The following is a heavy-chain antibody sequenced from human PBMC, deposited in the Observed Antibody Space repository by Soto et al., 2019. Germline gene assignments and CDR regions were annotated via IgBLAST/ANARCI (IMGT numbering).Heavy chain of an antibody. V-gene: IGHV3-15*01. J-gene: IGHJ4*02. CDR3: TTDAYYDFWSGYYG. CDR1: GFTFSNAW. Sequence: GGSLRLSCAASGFTFSNAWMSWVRQAPGKGLEWVGRIKSKTDGGTTDYAAPVKGRFTISRDDSKNTLYLQMNSLKTEDTAVYYCTTDAYYDFWSGYYGWGQGTLVTVSS. D-gene: IGHD3-3*01. CDR2: IKSKTDGGTT.